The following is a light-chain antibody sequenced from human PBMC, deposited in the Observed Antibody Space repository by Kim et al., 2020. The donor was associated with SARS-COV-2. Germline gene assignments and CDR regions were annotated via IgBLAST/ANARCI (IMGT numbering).Light chain of an antibody. CDR1: KLGDKY. Sequence: SVSPGKTASITCSGDKLGDKYACWYQPKPGQSPVLVIYQDSKRPSGIPERFSGSNSGNTATLTISGTQAMDEADYYCQAWDSSTAVFGGGTQLTVL. CDR3: QAWDSSTAV. CDR2: QDS. J-gene: IGLJ3*02. V-gene: IGLV3-1*01.